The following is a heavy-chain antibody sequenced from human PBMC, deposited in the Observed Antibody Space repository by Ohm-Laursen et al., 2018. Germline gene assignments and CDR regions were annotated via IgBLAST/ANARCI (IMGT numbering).Heavy chain of an antibody. J-gene: IGHJ2*01. Sequence: SETLSLTCTVSGGSVISYYWSWIRQSPGKGLEWIGYIYYSGSTNYSPSVKSRVTISVDTARDQFSLKLTSVTAADTAVYYCARLSLDTAMVYWYFDLWGRGTLVTVSS. CDR3: ARLSLDTAMVYWYFDL. CDR1: GGSVISYY. V-gene: IGHV4-59*08. CDR2: IYYSGST. D-gene: IGHD5-18*01.